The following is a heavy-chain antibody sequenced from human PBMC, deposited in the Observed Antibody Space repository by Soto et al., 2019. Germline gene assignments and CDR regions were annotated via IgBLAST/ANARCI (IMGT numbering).Heavy chain of an antibody. Sequence: VGSLRLSCAASGFTFSSYWMSWVRQAPGKGLEWVANIKQDGSEKYYVDPVKGRFTISRDNAKNSLYLQMNSLRAEDTAVYYCARDPGYYYDYYYYYGMDVWGQGTTVTVSS. CDR2: IKQDGSEK. CDR3: ARDPGYYYDYYYYYGMDV. V-gene: IGHV3-7*01. CDR1: GFTFSSYW. D-gene: IGHD3-22*01. J-gene: IGHJ6*02.